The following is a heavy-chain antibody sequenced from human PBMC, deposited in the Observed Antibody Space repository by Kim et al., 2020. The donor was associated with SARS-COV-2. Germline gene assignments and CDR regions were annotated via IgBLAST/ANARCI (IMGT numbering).Heavy chain of an antibody. CDR3: ARVLTLTGWSYYFDY. Sequence: GGSLRLSCAASRFTFTNYAMHWVRQAPGTGLEWVAVISYDGTNTYYADSVKGRFTISRDNSENTLYLQINSLRAEDTAMYYCARVLTLTGWSYYFDYWGQGTLVTVSS. V-gene: IGHV3-30*04. J-gene: IGHJ4*02. CDR2: ISYDGTNT. D-gene: IGHD3-9*01. CDR1: RFTFTNYA.